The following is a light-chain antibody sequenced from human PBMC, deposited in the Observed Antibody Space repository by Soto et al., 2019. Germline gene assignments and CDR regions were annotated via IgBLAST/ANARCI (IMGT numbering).Light chain of an antibody. V-gene: IGKV1-5*03. CDR1: QSISSW. Sequence: DIQMTQSPSTLSASVGDTVTITCRASQSISSWLAWYQQRPGKAPKLLIFKASSLKSGVPSRFSGSGSGTGFTLTISSLQPDDFATYYCQQYHSFSYTYGQGTQLEIK. CDR2: KAS. J-gene: IGKJ2*01. CDR3: QQYHSFSYT.